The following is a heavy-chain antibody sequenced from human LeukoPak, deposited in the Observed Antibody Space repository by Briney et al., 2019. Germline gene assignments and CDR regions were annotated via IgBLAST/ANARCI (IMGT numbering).Heavy chain of an antibody. CDR3: ARVRFCANTSCPDFDY. J-gene: IGHJ4*02. D-gene: IGHD2-2*01. Sequence: GASVKVSCKASGYSFTSYYMHWVRQAPGQGLEWVGMINPSGGSPNYAQKFLGRVTMTRDTSTSTVYMELSSLRSEDTALYYCARVRFCANTSCPDFDYWGQGTLVTVS. V-gene: IGHV1-46*01. CDR2: INPSGGSP. CDR1: GYSFTSYY.